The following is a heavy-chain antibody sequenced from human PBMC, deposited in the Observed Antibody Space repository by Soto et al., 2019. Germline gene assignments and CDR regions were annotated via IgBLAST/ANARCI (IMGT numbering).Heavy chain of an antibody. V-gene: IGHV3-23*01. CDR2: ISGSGRST. Sequence: QPGGSLRLSCAASGFTFSTYAMSWVRQAPGKGLEWVSGISGSGRSTYYADSVKGRFTISRDNSKNTLYLQMNSVRAEDTAVYYCAKAIGYYDSSGYFDYWGQGTLVTVSS. CDR1: GFTFSTYA. CDR3: AKAIGYYDSSGYFDY. J-gene: IGHJ4*02. D-gene: IGHD3-22*01.